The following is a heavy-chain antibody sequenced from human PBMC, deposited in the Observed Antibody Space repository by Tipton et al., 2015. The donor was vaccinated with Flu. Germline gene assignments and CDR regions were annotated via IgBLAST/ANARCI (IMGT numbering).Heavy chain of an antibody. CDR2: IYYSGST. Sequence: TLSLTCTVSGGSISSYYWSWIRQPPGKGLEWIGYIYYSGSTNYNPSLKSRVTISVDTSKNQFSLKLSSVTAADTAVYYCARFRRHYDILTGYFEGYGFDYWGQGTLVTVSS. D-gene: IGHD3-9*01. CDR3: ARFRRHYDILTGYFEGYGFDY. CDR1: GGSISSYY. J-gene: IGHJ4*02. V-gene: IGHV4-59*01.